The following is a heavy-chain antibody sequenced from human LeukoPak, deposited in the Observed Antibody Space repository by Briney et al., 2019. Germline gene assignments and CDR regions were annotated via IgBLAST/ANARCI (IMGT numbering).Heavy chain of an antibody. CDR1: GFTFSSYA. Sequence: GRSLRLSCAASGFTFSSYAMHWVRQAPGKGLEWVAVISYDGSNKYYADSVKGRFTISRDNSKNTLYLQMNSLRAEDTAVYYCARRYYYYGMDVWGQGTTVTVSS. J-gene: IGHJ6*02. CDR3: ARRYYYYGMDV. V-gene: IGHV3-30-3*01. CDR2: ISYDGSNK.